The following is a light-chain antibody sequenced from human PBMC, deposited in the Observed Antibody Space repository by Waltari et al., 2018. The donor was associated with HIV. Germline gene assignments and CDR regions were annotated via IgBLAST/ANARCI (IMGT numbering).Light chain of an antibody. Sequence: SYVLTQPTSVSVAPGQTARITCGGNNIGSQSVHWYQQKPGQAPVLVVYDDNDRPSGIPERFFGSNSGNTATLTITRVEAGDEADYYCQVWDSGSDHPDVVFGGGTKLTVL. CDR1: NIGSQS. V-gene: IGLV3-21*02. J-gene: IGLJ2*01. CDR2: DDN. CDR3: QVWDSGSDHPDVV.